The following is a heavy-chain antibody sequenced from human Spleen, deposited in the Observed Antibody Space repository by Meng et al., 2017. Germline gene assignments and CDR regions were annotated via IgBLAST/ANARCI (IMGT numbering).Heavy chain of an antibody. D-gene: IGHD6-13*01. CDR1: GFTFDDYG. Sequence: GESLKISCAASGFTFDDYGMHWVRQAPGKGLEWVSLISWDGGSTYYADSVKGRFTISRDNAKNSLYLQMNSLRTEDMALYYCEKTIAAAVKKGDAFDIWGQGTMVTVSS. CDR2: ISWDGGST. CDR3: EKTIAAAVKKGDAFDI. V-gene: IGHV3-43*01. J-gene: IGHJ3*02.